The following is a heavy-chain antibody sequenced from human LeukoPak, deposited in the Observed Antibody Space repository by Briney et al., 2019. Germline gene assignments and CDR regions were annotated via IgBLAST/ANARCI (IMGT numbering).Heavy chain of an antibody. D-gene: IGHD5-18*01. V-gene: IGHV1-46*01. J-gene: IGHJ4*02. CDR2: INPSGGST. CDR3: ARASCPYSYSCSLDY. CDR1: GYTFTNYY. Sequence: ASVKVSCKASGYTFTNYYMHWVRQAPGQGLEWMGIINPSGGSTSYAQKFQGRVTMTRDTSTSTVYMELSSLRSEDTAVYYCARASCPYSYSCSLDYWGQGTLVTVSP.